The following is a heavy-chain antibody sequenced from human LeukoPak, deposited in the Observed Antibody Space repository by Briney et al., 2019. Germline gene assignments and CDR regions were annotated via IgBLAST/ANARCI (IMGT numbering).Heavy chain of an antibody. V-gene: IGHV3-66*01. CDR2: IYSGGST. D-gene: IGHD3-22*01. CDR3: ATIRDYYYDSSGYFFDY. CDR1: GFTFSDST. Sequence: GGSLRLSCAASGFTFSDSTMNWVRQAPGKGLEWVSVIYSGGSTYYADSVKGRFTISRDNSKNTLYLQMNSLRAEDTAVYYCATIRDYYYDSSGYFFDYWGQGTLVTVSS. J-gene: IGHJ4*02.